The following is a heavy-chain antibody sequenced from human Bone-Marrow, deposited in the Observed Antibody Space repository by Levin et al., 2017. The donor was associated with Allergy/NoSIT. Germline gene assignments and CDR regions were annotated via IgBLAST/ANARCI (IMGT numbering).Heavy chain of an antibody. J-gene: IGHJ5*02. Sequence: SETLSLTCAVSGGSISSGGYSWSWIRQPPGKGLEWIGYIYHSGTTYYNPSLKGRVTISVDRSKNQFSLNLSSVTAADTAVYYGDREGGVYSSSVGGWFDTWGQGTLVTVSS. CDR3: DREGGVYSSSVGGWFDT. D-gene: IGHD6-13*01. CDR1: GGSISSGGYS. V-gene: IGHV4-30-2*01. CDR2: IYHSGTT.